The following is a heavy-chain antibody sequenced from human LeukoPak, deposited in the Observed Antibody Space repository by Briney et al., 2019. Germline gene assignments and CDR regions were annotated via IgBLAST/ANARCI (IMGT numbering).Heavy chain of an antibody. CDR1: GFTFSGYS. J-gene: IGHJ4*02. D-gene: IGHD3-3*01. Sequence: GGSLRLSCTASGFTFSGYSMNWVRQAPGKGLEWVSFISGSSSYIYYAVSVKGRFTISRDNAKNSLYLQMNSLRADDTAVYYCARGGRFFEYWGQGTLVTVSS. CDR2: ISGSSSYI. CDR3: ARGGRFFEY. V-gene: IGHV3-21*01.